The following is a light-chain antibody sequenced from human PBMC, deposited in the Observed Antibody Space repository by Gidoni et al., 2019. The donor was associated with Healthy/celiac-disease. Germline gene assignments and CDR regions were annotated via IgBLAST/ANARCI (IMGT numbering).Light chain of an antibody. CDR3: QQYNNWPPLT. J-gene: IGKJ4*01. CDR1: QSVSSN. CDR2: GAS. V-gene: IGKV3-15*01. Sequence: EIVMTQSPATLSVSPGERATLSCRARQSVSSNLAWYQQKPGQAPRLLIYGASTRATGIPARFRGSGSGTEVTLTISSLQSEDFAVYYCQQYNNWPPLTFXGXTKVEIK.